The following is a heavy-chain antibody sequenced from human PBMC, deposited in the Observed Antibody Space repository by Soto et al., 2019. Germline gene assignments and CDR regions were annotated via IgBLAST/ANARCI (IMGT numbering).Heavy chain of an antibody. CDR1: GFTFSNYW. J-gene: IGHJ4*02. V-gene: IGHV3-74*01. CDR2: INSDGRNT. D-gene: IGHD6-19*01. CDR3: ARLSAVAGINY. Sequence: EVHLVESGGGLVQPGGSLRLSCAASGFTFSNYWMHWVRQVPGKGLVWVSRINSDGRNTSYADSVKGRFTISRDNAKNTLYLQMDSLGVEDTAVYYCARLSAVAGINYWGQGTLVTVSS.